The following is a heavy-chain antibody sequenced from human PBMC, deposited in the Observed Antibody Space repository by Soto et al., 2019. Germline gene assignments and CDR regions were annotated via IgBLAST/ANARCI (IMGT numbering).Heavy chain of an antibody. CDR3: ASTGSLGAVAVDY. CDR2: IYHGGST. Sequence: QLQLQESGSGLVKPSQTLSLTCAVSGGSISSGGYSWSWIRQPPGKGLEWIGYIYHGGSTYYNPSLKSRVTISVDRSKNQLSLKLGSVPAADTAVYYCASTGSLGAVAVDYWGQGTLVTASP. V-gene: IGHV4-30-2*01. D-gene: IGHD6-19*01. CDR1: GGSISSGGYS. J-gene: IGHJ4*02.